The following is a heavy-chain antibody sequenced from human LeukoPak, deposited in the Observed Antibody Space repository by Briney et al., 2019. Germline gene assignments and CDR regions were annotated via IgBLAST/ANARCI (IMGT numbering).Heavy chain of an antibody. CDR1: GYTFTGYY. CDR2: INPNSGGT. V-gene: IGHV1-2*02. CDR3: ARDDYYDSSGYYTL. D-gene: IGHD3-22*01. J-gene: IGHJ4*02. Sequence: ASVKVSCKASGYTFTGYYMHWVRQAPGQGLEWMGWINPNSGGTNYAQKFQGRVTMTRDTSISTAYMELSRLRSDDTAVYYCARDDYYDSSGYYTLWGQGTLVTVSS.